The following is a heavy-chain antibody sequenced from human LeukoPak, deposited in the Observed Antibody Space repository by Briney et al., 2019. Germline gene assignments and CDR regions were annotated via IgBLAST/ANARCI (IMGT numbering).Heavy chain of an antibody. CDR1: GFTFSSYG. CDR3: ARVKLGSSWYILDY. D-gene: IGHD6-13*01. V-gene: IGHV3-30*02. CDR2: IRYDGSNK. Sequence: GGSLRLSCAASGFTFSSYGMHWVRQAPGKGLEWVAFIRYDGSNKYYADSVKGRFTISRDNSKNTLYLQMNSLRAEDTAVYYCARVKLGSSWYILDYWGQGSLVTVSS. J-gene: IGHJ4*02.